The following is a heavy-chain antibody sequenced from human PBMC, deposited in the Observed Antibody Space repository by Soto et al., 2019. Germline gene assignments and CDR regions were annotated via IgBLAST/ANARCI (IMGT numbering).Heavy chain of an antibody. CDR1: GFTFSSYA. V-gene: IGHV3-64D*06. CDR2: ISINGGST. J-gene: IGHJ4*02. Sequence: GGSLRLSCSASGFTFSSYAMHWVRPAPGKGLEYVSAISINGGSTYYADSVKGRFTISRDNSKNTLYLQMSSLRAEDTAVSYCVKELGRAAAGNCFDYWGQGTLVTISS. D-gene: IGHD6-13*01. CDR3: VKELGRAAAGNCFDY.